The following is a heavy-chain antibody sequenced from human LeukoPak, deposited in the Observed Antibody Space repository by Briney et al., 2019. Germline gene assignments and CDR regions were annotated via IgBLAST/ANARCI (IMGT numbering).Heavy chain of an antibody. D-gene: IGHD2-15*01. Sequence: GASVKVSCKASGYTFTSYAMHWVRQAPGQRLEWMGWINAGNGNTKYSQKLQGRVTITRDTSASTAYMELSSLRSEDTAVYYCAVGYCSGGSCYSGFDYWGQGTLVTVSS. CDR2: INAGNGNT. V-gene: IGHV1-3*01. CDR1: GYTFTSYA. J-gene: IGHJ4*02. CDR3: AVGYCSGGSCYSGFDY.